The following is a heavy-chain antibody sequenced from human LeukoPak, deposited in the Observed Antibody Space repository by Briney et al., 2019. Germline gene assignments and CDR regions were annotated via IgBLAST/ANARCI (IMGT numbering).Heavy chain of an antibody. Sequence: GGSLRLSCAASGFTFSDYYMSWIRQAPGKGLEWVSYISSSGSTIYYADSVKGRFTISRDNAKNSLYLQMNSLIAEDTAVYYCARLEDIVVVPAAPFDYWGQGTLVTVSS. J-gene: IGHJ4*02. CDR1: GFTFSDYY. V-gene: IGHV3-11*04. D-gene: IGHD2-2*01. CDR2: ISSSGSTI. CDR3: ARLEDIVVVPAAPFDY.